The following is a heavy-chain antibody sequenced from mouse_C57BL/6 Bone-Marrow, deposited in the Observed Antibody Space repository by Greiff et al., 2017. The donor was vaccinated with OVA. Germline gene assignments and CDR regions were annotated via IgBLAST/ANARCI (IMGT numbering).Heavy chain of an antibody. CDR1: GFTFSDFY. V-gene: IGHV7-1*01. Sequence: EVQLVDSGGGLVQSGRSLRLSCATSGFTFSDFYMEWVRQAPGKGLEWIAASRNKANDYTTEYSASVKGRFIVSRDTSQSILYLQMNALRAEDTAIYYCARVPDYYGSSYAMDYWGQGTSVTVSS. CDR3: ARVPDYYGSSYAMDY. D-gene: IGHD1-1*01. CDR2: SRNKANDYTT. J-gene: IGHJ4*01.